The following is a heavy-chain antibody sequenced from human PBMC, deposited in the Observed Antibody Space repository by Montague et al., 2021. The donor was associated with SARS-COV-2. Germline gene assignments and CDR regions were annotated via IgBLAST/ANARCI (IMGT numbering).Heavy chain of an antibody. V-gene: IGHV4-61*01. CDR3: ARDPWRITIFGVVTRYGMDV. CDR2: IYYSGST. J-gene: IGHJ6*02. D-gene: IGHD3-3*01. CDR1: GGSVSSGSYY. Sequence: SETLSLTCTVSGGSVSSGSYYWSWIRQPPGKGLERIGYIYYSGSTNYNSSLKSRVTISVDTSKNQFSLKLSSVTAADTAVYYCARDPWRITIFGVVTRYGMDVWGQGTTVTVSS.